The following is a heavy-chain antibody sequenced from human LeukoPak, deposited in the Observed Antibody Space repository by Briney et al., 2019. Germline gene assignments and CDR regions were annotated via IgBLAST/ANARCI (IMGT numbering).Heavy chain of an antibody. V-gene: IGHV4-59*12. D-gene: IGHD3-3*01. J-gene: IGHJ5*02. CDR1: GGSISSYY. CDR3: AGRARDFWSGYTARWFDP. Sequence: ASETLSLTCTVSGGSISSYYWSWIRQPPGKGLEWIGYIYYSGSTNYNPSLKSRVTISVDTSKNQFSLKLSSVTAADTAVYYCAGRARDFWSGYTARWFDPWGQGTLVTVSS. CDR2: IYYSGST.